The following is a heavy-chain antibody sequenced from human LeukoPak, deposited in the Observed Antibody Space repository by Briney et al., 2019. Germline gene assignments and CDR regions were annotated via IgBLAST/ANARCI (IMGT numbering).Heavy chain of an antibody. CDR2: IIPIFGTA. CDR3: ARDDYYDSSGYYNFDY. J-gene: IGHJ4*02. Sequence: SVKVSCKASGGTFSSYAISWVRQAPGQGLEWMGGIIPIFGTANYAQKFQGRVTITADESTSTAYMELSSLRSEDTAVYYCARDDYYDSSGYYNFDYWGQGTLVIVSS. V-gene: IGHV1-69*01. D-gene: IGHD3-22*01. CDR1: GGTFSSYA.